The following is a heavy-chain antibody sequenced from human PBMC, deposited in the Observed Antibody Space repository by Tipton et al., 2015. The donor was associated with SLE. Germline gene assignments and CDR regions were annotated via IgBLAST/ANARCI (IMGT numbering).Heavy chain of an antibody. J-gene: IGHJ4*02. CDR2: ISYDGSNK. CDR1: GFTFSSYT. Sequence: AVSGFTFSSYTMHWVRQAPGKGLEWVAVISYDGSNKYYADSVKGRFTISRDSSKNTLSLQMSGLRAEDTAVYYCAREGNWAGEVDYWGQGTLVTVSS. CDR3: AREGNWAGEVDY. D-gene: IGHD7-27*01. V-gene: IGHV3-30*04.